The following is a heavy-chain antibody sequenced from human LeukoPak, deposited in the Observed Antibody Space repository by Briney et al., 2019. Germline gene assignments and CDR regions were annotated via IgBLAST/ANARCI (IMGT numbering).Heavy chain of an antibody. CDR3: AREVARPNFFDY. J-gene: IGHJ4*02. CDR2: ISHSGTPT. D-gene: IGHD5-12*01. V-gene: IGHV3-21*01. CDR1: KFTFGAYS. Sequence: GGSLRLSCAASKFTFGAYSMNWVRQAPGKGLEWVSSISHSGTPTYYADSVRGRFTISRDNAKNSLYLQMNTLRAEDTAVYYCAREVARPNFFDYWGQGTLVTVAS.